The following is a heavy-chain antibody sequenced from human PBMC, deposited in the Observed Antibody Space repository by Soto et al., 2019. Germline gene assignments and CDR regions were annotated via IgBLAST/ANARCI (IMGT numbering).Heavy chain of an antibody. CDR2: INHSGST. CDR3: ASGSRYSSSWLDY. V-gene: IGHV4-34*01. CDR1: GGSFSGYY. Sequence: PSETLSLTCAVYGGSFSGYYWSWIRRPPGKGLEWIGEINHSGSTNYNPSLKSRVTISVDTSKNQFSLKLSSVTAADTAVYYCASGSRYSSSWLDYWGQGTLVTVSS. J-gene: IGHJ4*02. D-gene: IGHD6-13*01.